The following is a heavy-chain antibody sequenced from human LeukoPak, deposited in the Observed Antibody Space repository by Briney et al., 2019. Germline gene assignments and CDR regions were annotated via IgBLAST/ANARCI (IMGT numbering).Heavy chain of an antibody. D-gene: IGHD3-22*01. Sequence: HTGGSLRLSCAASGFTFSSYWMHWVRQVPGKGLVWVSRINIDGSSTSYADSVKGRFTISRDNAKNTMYLQMNSLRAEDTAVYYCADHSSGYYGYFQHWGQGTLVTVSS. J-gene: IGHJ1*01. V-gene: IGHV3-74*01. CDR1: GFTFSSYW. CDR3: ADHSSGYYGYFQH. CDR2: INIDGSST.